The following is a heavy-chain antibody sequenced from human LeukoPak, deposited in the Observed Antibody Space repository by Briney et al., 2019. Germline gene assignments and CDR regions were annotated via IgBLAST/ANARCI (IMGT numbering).Heavy chain of an antibody. Sequence: PGGSLRLSCAASGFTFSSYSMNWVRQAPGKGLEWVSSISSSSSYIYYADSVKGRFTISRDNAKNSLYLQMNSLRAEDTAVYYCARGPIDKVVAGTFFGHWGQGTVVTVSS. V-gene: IGHV3-21*01. CDR1: GFTFSSYS. D-gene: IGHD6-19*01. CDR2: ISSSSSYI. CDR3: ARGPIDKVVAGTFFGH. J-gene: IGHJ4*02.